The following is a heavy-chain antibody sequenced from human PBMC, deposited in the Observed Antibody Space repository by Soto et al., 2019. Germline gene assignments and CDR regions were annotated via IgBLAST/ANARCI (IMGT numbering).Heavy chain of an antibody. D-gene: IGHD1-26*01. CDR1: GGTFSSYA. Sequence: QVQLVQSGAEVKKPGSSVKVSCKASGGTFSSYALSWVRQAPGQGLEWMGGIIPMSGATNYAQKFQGRVTLTADESTNTAYLELTSLRSEDTAVYYCARGGPENDYWGQGALVPVSS. CDR2: IIPMSGAT. CDR3: ARGGPENDY. V-gene: IGHV1-69*12. J-gene: IGHJ4*02.